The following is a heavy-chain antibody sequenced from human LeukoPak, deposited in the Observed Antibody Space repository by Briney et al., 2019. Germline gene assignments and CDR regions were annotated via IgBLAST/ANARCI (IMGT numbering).Heavy chain of an antibody. CDR2: INPNSGGT. V-gene: IGHV1-2*06. CDR3: ARESINQRTFLL. Sequence: ASVKVSCKASGYTFTGYYMHWVRQAPGQGLEWMGRINPNSGGTNYAQKFQGRVTMTRDTSISTAYMELSRLRSEDTAVYYCARESINQRTFLLWGQGTLVTVSS. CDR1: GYTFTGYY. J-gene: IGHJ4*02. D-gene: IGHD1-14*01.